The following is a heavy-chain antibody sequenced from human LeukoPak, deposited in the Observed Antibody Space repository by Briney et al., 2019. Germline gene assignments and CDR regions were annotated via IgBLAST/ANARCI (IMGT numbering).Heavy chain of an antibody. CDR3: AGERIDSSGIWFDP. D-gene: IGHD3-22*01. Sequence: SETLSLTCAVSGGSISSSNWWSWVRQPPGKGLEWIGEIYHSGSTNYNPSLKSRVTISVDKSKNQFSLKLSSVTAADTAVYYCAGERIDSSGIWFDPWGQGTLVTVSS. CDR1: GGSISSSNW. CDR2: IYHSGST. J-gene: IGHJ5*02. V-gene: IGHV4-4*02.